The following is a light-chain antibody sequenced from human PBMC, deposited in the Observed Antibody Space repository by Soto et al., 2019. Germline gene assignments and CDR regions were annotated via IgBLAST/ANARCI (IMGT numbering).Light chain of an antibody. CDR3: QQLESYPST. J-gene: IGKJ4*01. Sequence: IQLTQSPSSLSASVGDRVTITCRASQGINTFLAWYQQKPGKAPKLLIYAASTLQSGVPSRFSGSGSGTDFTLTISSLQPADFATYYCQQLESYPSTFGGGTKVAIK. V-gene: IGKV1-9*01. CDR1: QGINTF. CDR2: AAS.